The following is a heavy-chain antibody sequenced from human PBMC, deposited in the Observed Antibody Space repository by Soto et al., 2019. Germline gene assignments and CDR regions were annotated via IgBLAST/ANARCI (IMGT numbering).Heavy chain of an antibody. CDR3: TIGSRSGEVFDI. J-gene: IGHJ3*02. CDR1: GGTFSTYS. V-gene: IGHV1-69*02. D-gene: IGHD2-2*01. CDR2: IIPMLGIA. Sequence: QVQLVQSGAEVKKPGSAVKVSCKDSGGTFSTYSMFGVRQAPGQGLEWMGRIIPMLGIANYAQKFQGRVTITADKSTGTAYMELSSLRSQDTALYYCTIGSRSGEVFDIWGQGTMVTVSS.